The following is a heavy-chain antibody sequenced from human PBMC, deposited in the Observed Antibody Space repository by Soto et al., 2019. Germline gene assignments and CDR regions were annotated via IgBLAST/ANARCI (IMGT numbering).Heavy chain of an antibody. CDR1: GGSISSSSYY. Sequence: PSETLSLTCTVSGGSISSSSYYWGWIRQPPGKGLEWIGSIYYSGSTYYNPSLKSRVTISVDTSKNQFSLKLSSVTAADTAVYYCARRRNYYGMDVWGQGTTVTSP. V-gene: IGHV4-39*01. CDR3: ARRRNYYGMDV. J-gene: IGHJ6*02. CDR2: IYYSGST.